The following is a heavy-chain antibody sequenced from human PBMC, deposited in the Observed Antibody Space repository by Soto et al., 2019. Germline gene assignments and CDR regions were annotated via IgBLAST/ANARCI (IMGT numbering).Heavy chain of an antibody. CDR1: GFTVSSNY. J-gene: IGHJ4*02. Sequence: GGSLRLSCAASGFTVSSNYVSWVRQAPGKGQEWVSVIYSGGSTYYADSVKGRFTISRDNSKNTLYLQMNSLRAEDTAVYYCARARLVPYYFDYWGQGNLVTVSS. V-gene: IGHV3-66*01. CDR3: ARARLVPYYFDY. CDR2: IYSGGST. D-gene: IGHD6-19*01.